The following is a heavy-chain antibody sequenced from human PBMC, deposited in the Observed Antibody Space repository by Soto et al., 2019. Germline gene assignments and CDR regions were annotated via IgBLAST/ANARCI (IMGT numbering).Heavy chain of an antibody. V-gene: IGHV1-3*01. Sequence: ASVKVSCKASGYTFTIYAMHWVRQAPGQSLEWMGWINAGNGNTKYSQKFQGRVTITRDTSASTAYMELSSLRSEDTAVYYCARSRGLYYFDYWGQGTLVTVSS. D-gene: IGHD5-12*01. J-gene: IGHJ4*02. CDR1: GYTFTIYA. CDR2: INAGNGNT. CDR3: ARSRGLYYFDY.